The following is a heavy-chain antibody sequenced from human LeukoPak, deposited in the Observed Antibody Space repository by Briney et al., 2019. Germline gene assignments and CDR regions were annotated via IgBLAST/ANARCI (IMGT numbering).Heavy chain of an antibody. CDR1: GFTFSSYW. CDR2: IKQDGSEK. D-gene: IGHD3-22*01. Sequence: GGSLRLSCAAPGFTFSSYWMSWVRQAPGKGLEWVANIKQDGSEKYYVDSVKGRFTIYRDNAKNSLYLEMNSLRAEDTAVYYCVRERTNYYDSSGYYWGQGTLVTVSS. CDR3: VRERTNYYDSSGYY. V-gene: IGHV3-7*05. J-gene: IGHJ4*02.